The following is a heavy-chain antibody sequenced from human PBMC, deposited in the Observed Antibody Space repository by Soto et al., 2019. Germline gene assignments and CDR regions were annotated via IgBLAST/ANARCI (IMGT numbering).Heavy chain of an antibody. Sequence: QVQLVQSGAEVKKPGASVKVSCKASGYTFTSYGLSWVRQAPGQGLEWMGRISAYNYNTNYTQKLQGRVTMTTDTSTRTAYMPLSSLRSDDTAVYYCARVVGDLGHWSDPWGQGTLVTVSS. CDR3: ARVVGDLGHWSDP. CDR1: GYTFTSYG. V-gene: IGHV1-18*01. CDR2: ISAYNYNT. J-gene: IGHJ5*02. D-gene: IGHD1-26*01.